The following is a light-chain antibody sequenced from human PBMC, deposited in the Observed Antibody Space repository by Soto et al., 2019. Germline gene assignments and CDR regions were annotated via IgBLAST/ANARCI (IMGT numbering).Light chain of an antibody. Sequence: QSVLTQPASVSGSPGQSITISCTGTSSDFGYYNYVSWYQQHPGKAPKLMIYEVSNRPSGVSNRFSGSKSGNAASLTISGLEDADEDYYYCSLFRIRSTLVFGGGTKLTVL. J-gene: IGLJ2*01. CDR1: SSDFGYYNY. V-gene: IGLV2-14*01. CDR3: SLFRIRSTLV. CDR2: EVS.